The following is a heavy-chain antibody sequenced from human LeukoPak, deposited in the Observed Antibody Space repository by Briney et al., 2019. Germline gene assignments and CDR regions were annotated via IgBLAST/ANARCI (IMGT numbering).Heavy chain of an antibody. Sequence: GGSLRLSCEGSGFTFSNYWMGWVRQAPGKGLQWVANIKTDGSEKYYVDSVTGRFTISRDNAKHSLYMQMNSLRAADPAVYYCATYSSLNRREFQYWGEGTLLTASS. V-gene: IGHV3-7*01. D-gene: IGHD3-22*01. CDR1: GFTFSNYW. J-gene: IGHJ1*01. CDR3: ATYSSLNRREFQY. CDR2: IKTDGSEK.